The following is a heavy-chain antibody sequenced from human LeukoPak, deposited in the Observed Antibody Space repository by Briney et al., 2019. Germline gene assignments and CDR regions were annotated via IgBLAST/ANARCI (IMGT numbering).Heavy chain of an antibody. Sequence: PGGSLRLSCAASGFTFSSYAMSWVRQAPGKGLEWVSTISTNVGGTYYADSVKGRFTISRDNSKNTLYLQMSSLRAEDTAVYYCAKDSEACSSTNWYFDLWGRGTLATVSS. CDR3: AKDSEACSSTNWYFDL. CDR1: GFTFSSYA. D-gene: IGHD6-13*01. J-gene: IGHJ2*01. V-gene: IGHV3-23*01. CDR2: ISTNVGGT.